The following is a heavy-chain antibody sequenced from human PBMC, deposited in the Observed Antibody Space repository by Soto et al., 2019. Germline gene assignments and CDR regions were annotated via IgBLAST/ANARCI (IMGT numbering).Heavy chain of an antibody. V-gene: IGHV1-18*04. Sequence: ASVKVSCKXSGYAFTSYGISWVRQAPGQGLEWMGWISAYNGNTNYAQKLQGRVTMTTDTSTSTAYMELRSLRSDDTAVYYCARAPAQGYSYGPVYYWGQGTLVTVSS. CDR3: ARAPAQGYSYGPVYY. CDR2: ISAYNGNT. CDR1: GYAFTSYG. D-gene: IGHD5-18*01. J-gene: IGHJ4*02.